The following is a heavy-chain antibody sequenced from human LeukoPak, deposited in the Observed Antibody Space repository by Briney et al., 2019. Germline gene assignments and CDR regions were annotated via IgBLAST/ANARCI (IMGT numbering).Heavy chain of an antibody. J-gene: IGHJ5*01. CDR1: GGSISSYY. CDR3: ARAGVTGYYWVTRPSGWFDS. D-gene: IGHD3-9*01. CDR2: IYYSGST. Sequence: SETLSLTCTVSGGSISSYYWSWIRQPPGTGLEWIGYIYYSGSTNYNPSPKSRVTISVDTSKNQFSLKLSSVTAADTAVYYCARAGVTGYYWVTRPSGWFDSWGQATHVSVSS. V-gene: IGHV4-59*01.